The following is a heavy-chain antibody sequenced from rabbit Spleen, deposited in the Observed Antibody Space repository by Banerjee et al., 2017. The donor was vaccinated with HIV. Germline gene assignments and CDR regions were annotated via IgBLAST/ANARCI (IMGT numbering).Heavy chain of an antibody. D-gene: IGHD8-1*01. CDR1: GFSFSGYW. CDR2: IYVGSVDAN. CDR3: ARGYGGANYYGYATLNL. J-gene: IGHJ4*01. V-gene: IGHV1S45*01. Sequence: QEQLVESGGGLVQPEGSLTLTCTVSGFSFSGYWMCWVRQAPGKGLEWIGCIYVGSVDANYYASWAKGRFTISKTSSTTVTLQMTSLTVADTANYFCARGYGGANYYGYATLNLWGPGTLVTVS.